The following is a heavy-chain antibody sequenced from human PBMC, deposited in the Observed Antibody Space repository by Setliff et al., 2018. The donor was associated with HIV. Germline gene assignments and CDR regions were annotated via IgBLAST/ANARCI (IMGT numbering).Heavy chain of an antibody. J-gene: IGHJ6*02. CDR3: ARGRLHPRYYYYYGMDV. CDR1: GGSISSGSYY. CDR2: IYTSGST. Sequence: SETLSLTCTVSGGSISSGSYYWSWIRQPAGKGLEWIGRIYTSGSTYYNPSLKSRVTISVDTSKNQFSLKLSSVTAADTAVYYCARGRLHPRYYYYYGMDVWGQGTTVTVSS. V-gene: IGHV4-61*02. D-gene: IGHD4-4*01.